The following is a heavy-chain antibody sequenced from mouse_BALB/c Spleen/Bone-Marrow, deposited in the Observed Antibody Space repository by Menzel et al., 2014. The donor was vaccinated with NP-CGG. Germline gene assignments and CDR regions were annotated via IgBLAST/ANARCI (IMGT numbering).Heavy chain of an antibody. CDR3: ARNTPVGY. CDR2: ILPGSGRT. Sequence: LAESGAELMKPGASVKISCKATGYTFSSYWIEWVKQRPGHGLEWIGEILPGSGRTNHNEKFKGKATFTADTSSNTAYMQLDSLASEDSTVYYCARNTPVGYWGQGTTLTVSS. CDR1: GYTFSSYW. V-gene: IGHV1-9*01. J-gene: IGHJ2*01. D-gene: IGHD5-1-1*01.